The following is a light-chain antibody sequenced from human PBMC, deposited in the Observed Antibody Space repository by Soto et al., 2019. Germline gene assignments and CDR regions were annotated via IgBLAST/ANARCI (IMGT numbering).Light chain of an antibody. Sequence: DIRMKQSPSTLSASVGDRVTIPCRASQSISSWLAWYQQKPGKAPKLLIYDASSLESGVPSRFSGSGSGTEFTLTISSLQPDDFATYYCQQYNSYSWTFGQGTKVDI. CDR1: QSISSW. CDR2: DAS. J-gene: IGKJ1*01. V-gene: IGKV1-5*01. CDR3: QQYNSYSWT.